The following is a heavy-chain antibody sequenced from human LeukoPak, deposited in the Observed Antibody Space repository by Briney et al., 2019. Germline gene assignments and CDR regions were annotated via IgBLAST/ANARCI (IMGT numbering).Heavy chain of an antibody. Sequence: SQTLSLTCTVSGGSIGSGDHFWSWIRQHPGKGLEWIGYIYNSGSTFYNPSLKSRVTISVDRSKNRFSLKLSSVTAADTAMYYCARGTAATPFDYWGQGALVTVSS. CDR2: IYNSGST. CDR1: GGSIGSGDHF. D-gene: IGHD1-26*01. J-gene: IGHJ4*02. CDR3: ARGTAATPFDY. V-gene: IGHV4-31*03.